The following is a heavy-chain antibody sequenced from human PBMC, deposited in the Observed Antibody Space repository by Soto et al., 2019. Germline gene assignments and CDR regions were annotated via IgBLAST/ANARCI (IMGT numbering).Heavy chain of an antibody. Sequence: SETLSLTCTVSGGSISSGGYYWSWIRQHPGKGLEWIGYIYYSGSTYYNPSLKSRVTISVDTSKNQFSLKLSSVTAADTAVYYCARGNWNVSMDVWGQGTTVTVYS. CDR1: GGSISSGGYY. CDR2: IYYSGST. V-gene: IGHV4-31*03. CDR3: ARGNWNVSMDV. D-gene: IGHD1-20*01. J-gene: IGHJ6*02.